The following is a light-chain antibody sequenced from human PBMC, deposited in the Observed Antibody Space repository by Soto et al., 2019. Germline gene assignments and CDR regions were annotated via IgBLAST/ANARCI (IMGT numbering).Light chain of an antibody. Sequence: ILLIQSPATLSVSPGERATLSCRASQNSSNYLIWYQQKPGQAPRILIYEVSNRATDSPARFSGSGSGTDFTLTISSLDPEDLAVYYCQQRSNWPRTFGQGTKVDI. V-gene: IGKV3-11*01. CDR2: EVS. CDR3: QQRSNWPRT. CDR1: QNSSNY. J-gene: IGKJ1*01.